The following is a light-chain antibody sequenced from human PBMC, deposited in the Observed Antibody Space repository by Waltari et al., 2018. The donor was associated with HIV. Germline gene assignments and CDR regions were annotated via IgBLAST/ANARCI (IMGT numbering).Light chain of an antibody. J-gene: IGLJ3*02. CDR3: GSYTATNSMM. V-gene: IGLV2-14*01. CDR1: TSDADSFDY. Sequence: QSALTQPAYVSGSPGQSITISCTGPTSDADSFDYVSWYQQHPGKVPTLIIYEVSFRASGVSIRFSAAKSGNTTSLTISGLQAEDEAVYYCGSYTATNSMMFGGGTKLTVL. CDR2: EVS.